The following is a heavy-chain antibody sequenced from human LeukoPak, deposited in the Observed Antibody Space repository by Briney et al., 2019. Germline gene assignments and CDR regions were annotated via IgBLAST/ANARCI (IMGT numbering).Heavy chain of an antibody. CDR3: ASRVYSYGFLDY. D-gene: IGHD5-18*01. Sequence: GSLRLSCAASGLPFSDYYMSWIRQAPGKGLEWVSYISSSGSTIYYADSVKGRFTISRDNAKNSLYLQMNSLRAEDTAVYYCASRVYSYGFLDYWGQGTLVTVSS. CDR2: ISSSGSTI. V-gene: IGHV3-11*01. CDR1: GLPFSDYY. J-gene: IGHJ4*02.